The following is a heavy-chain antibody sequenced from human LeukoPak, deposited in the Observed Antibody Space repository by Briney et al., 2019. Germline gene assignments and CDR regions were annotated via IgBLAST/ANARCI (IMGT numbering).Heavy chain of an antibody. D-gene: IGHD2-8*02. CDR1: GGSFSGYY. CDR2: INHSGST. V-gene: IGHV4-34*01. J-gene: IGHJ4*02. CDR3: ARGEDTGDIDY. Sequence: PSETLSLTCAVYGGSFSGYYWSWIRQPPGKGLEWIGEINHSGSTNYNPSLKSRVTISVDTSKNQFSLKLSSVTAADTAVYYCARGEDTGDIDYWGQGTLVTVSS.